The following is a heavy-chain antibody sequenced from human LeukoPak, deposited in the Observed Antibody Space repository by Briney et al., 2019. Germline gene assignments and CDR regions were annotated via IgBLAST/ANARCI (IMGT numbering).Heavy chain of an antibody. V-gene: IGHV1-2*02. CDR2: INPNSGGT. CDR3: ARDGHYYDSSGYYSLVEY. D-gene: IGHD3-22*01. J-gene: IGHJ4*02. CDR1: GYTFTDYY. Sequence: ASVKVSCKASGYTFTDYYMHWVRQAPGQGLEWMGWINPNSGGTNYAQKFQGRVTMTRDTSISTAYMELSRLRSDDTAVYYCARDGHYYDSSGYYSLVEYWGQGTLVTVSS.